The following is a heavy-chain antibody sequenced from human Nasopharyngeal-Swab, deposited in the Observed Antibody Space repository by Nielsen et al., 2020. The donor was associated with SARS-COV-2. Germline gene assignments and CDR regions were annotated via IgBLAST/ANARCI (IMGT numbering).Heavy chain of an antibody. D-gene: IGHD3-16*02. V-gene: IGHV1-46*01. CDR2: INPSGGST. J-gene: IGHJ4*02. Sequence: ASVKVSCKASGYTFTSYYMHWVRQAPGQGLEWMGIINPSGGSTSYAQKFQGRVTMTRDTSTSTVYMERSSLRSEDTAVYYCARAPHYDYIWGTYRQSFNFDYWGQGTLVTVSS. CDR3: ARAPHYDYIWGTYRQSFNFDY. CDR1: GYTFTSYY.